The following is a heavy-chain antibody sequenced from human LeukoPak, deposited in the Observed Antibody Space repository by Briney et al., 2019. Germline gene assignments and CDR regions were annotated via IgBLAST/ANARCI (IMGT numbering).Heavy chain of an antibody. D-gene: IGHD4-11*01. V-gene: IGHV4-4*02. Sequence: SETLSLTCAVSGGSISSTNWWSWVRQPPEKGLEWIGEIYHSGSTNYNPSLESRVTMSVDKSKNQFSLKLNSMTAADTAVYYCARDYSGPDYWGQGTLVTVSS. CDR2: IYHSGST. CDR3: ARDYSGPDY. J-gene: IGHJ4*02. CDR1: GGSISSTNW.